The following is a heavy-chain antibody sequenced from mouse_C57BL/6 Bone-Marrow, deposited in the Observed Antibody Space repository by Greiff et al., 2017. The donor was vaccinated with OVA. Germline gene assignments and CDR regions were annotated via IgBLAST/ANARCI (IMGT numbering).Heavy chain of an antibody. CDR1: GFNIKDYY. CDR3: ARCRWFYPGYFDY. V-gene: IGHV14-2*01. CDR2: IDPEDGET. D-gene: IGHD2-3*01. Sequence: VQLKESGAELVKPGASVKLSCTASGFNIKDYYMHWVKQRTEQGLEWIGRIDPEDGETKYAPKFQGKATITADTSSNTAYLQLSSLTSEDTAVYYWARCRWFYPGYFDYWGQGTTLTVSS. J-gene: IGHJ2*01.